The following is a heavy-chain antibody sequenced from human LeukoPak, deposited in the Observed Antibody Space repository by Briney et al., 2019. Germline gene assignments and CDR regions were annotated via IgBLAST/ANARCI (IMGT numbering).Heavy chain of an antibody. V-gene: IGHV3-23*01. CDR1: GFTFSSYA. D-gene: IGHD3-10*01. Sequence: GGSLRLSCAASGFTFSSYAMSWVRQAPGKGLEWVSAISGSGGSTYYADSVKGRFTISRDNSKNTLYLQMNSLRAEDTAVYYCDKDRRGLMVRGESRWGQGTLVTVSS. CDR2: ISGSGGST. J-gene: IGHJ4*02. CDR3: DKDRRGLMVRGESR.